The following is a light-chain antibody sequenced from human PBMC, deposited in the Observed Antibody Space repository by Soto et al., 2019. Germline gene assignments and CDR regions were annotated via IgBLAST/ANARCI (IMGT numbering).Light chain of an antibody. V-gene: IGKV3-15*01. CDR3: QQYNHWTPLT. CDR1: QSVGRN. CDR2: GAS. Sequence: EIVMTQSPATLSVSPGERATLSCRASQSVGRNLAWYQQKPGQAPRLLIYGASTRATGIPARFSGSGSGTEFTLIISSLQSEDFAIYTCQQYNHWTPLTFGGGTKVEIK. J-gene: IGKJ4*01.